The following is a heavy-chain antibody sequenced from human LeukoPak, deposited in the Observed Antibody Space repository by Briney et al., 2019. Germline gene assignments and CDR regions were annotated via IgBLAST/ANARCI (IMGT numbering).Heavy chain of an antibody. V-gene: IGHV3-30*03. CDR3: AREGYYGSGSPPSLYFDY. CDR2: TSSDLNVK. D-gene: IGHD3-10*01. J-gene: IGHJ4*02. Sequence: PGGSLRLSCAASGFTFSSNGMSWVRQAPGKGLEWVAVTSSDLNVKLYADSVKGRFTISRDNSRSTLYLQMNSLRPEDTAIYYCAREGYYGSGSPPSLYFDYWGQGTLVTVSS. CDR1: GFTFSSNG.